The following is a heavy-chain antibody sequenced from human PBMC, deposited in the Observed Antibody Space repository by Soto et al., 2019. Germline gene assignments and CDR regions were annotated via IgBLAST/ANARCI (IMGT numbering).Heavy chain of an antibody. CDR1: GDSVSSNSAV. Sequence: SQTLSLTCAISGDSVSSNSAVWNWIRQSPSRGLEWLGRTYYRSKWYNDYAVSVKSRITINPDTSKNQFSLQLNSMTPEDTAGYYGARGFRGFDPWGQGALVTVSS. V-gene: IGHV6-1*01. CDR2: TYYRSKWYN. D-gene: IGHD3-10*01. CDR3: ARGFRGFDP. J-gene: IGHJ5*02.